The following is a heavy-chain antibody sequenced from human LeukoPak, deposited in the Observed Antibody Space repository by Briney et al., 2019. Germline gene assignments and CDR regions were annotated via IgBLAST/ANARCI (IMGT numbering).Heavy chain of an antibody. CDR2: INSDGSNT. Sequence: GGSLRLSCAASGFAFSSHWMHWVRQVPGKGLVWVSRINSDGSNTIYADSVEGRFTISRDNAKNMLYLQMNSLRAEDTAVYYCTRDLMDYDYGDKGGNYWGQGTLVTVSS. J-gene: IGHJ4*02. V-gene: IGHV3-74*01. CDR1: GFAFSSHW. D-gene: IGHD4-23*01. CDR3: TRDLMDYDYGDKGGNY.